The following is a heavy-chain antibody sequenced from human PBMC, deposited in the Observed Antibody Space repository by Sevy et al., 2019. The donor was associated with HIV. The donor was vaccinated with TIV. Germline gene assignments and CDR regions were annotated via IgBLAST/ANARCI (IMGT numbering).Heavy chain of an antibody. CDR3: ARAAAEYYYGMDV. Sequence: SETLSLTCTVSGDSISGYYWSWIRQSPGKGLEWIGYIYYSGMTNYNPSLKSRVTISDDTSKNQFSLKLNSVTAADTAVYYCARAAAEYYYGMDVWGQGTKVTVSS. CDR2: IYYSGMT. CDR1: GDSISGYY. V-gene: IGHV4-59*01. D-gene: IGHD6-25*01. J-gene: IGHJ6*02.